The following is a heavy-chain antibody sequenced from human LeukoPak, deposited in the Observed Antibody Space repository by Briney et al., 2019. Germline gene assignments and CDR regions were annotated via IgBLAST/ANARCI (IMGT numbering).Heavy chain of an antibody. Sequence: GGSLRLSCAASGFTFSSYGMHWVRQAPGKGLEWVAVISYDGSNKYYADSVKGRFTISRDNSKNTLYLQMNSLRAEDTAVYYCMAYSSGWSDYWGQGTLVTVSS. J-gene: IGHJ4*02. CDR3: MAYSSGWSDY. D-gene: IGHD6-19*01. V-gene: IGHV3-30*03. CDR1: GFTFSSYG. CDR2: ISYDGSNK.